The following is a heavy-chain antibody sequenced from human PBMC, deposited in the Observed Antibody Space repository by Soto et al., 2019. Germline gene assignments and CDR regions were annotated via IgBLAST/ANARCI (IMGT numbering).Heavy chain of an antibody. D-gene: IGHD3-10*01. J-gene: IGHJ6*02. CDR2: IYYSGST. CDR1: GDSISSGYY. V-gene: IGHV4-31*11. Sequence: PSATLSLTCAVSGDSISSGYYWSWIRQHPGKGLEWIGYIYYSGSTYYNPSLKSRVTISVDTSKNQFSLKLSSVTAADTAVYYCARTYYYGSGSYLYYYYGMDVWGQGTTVTAP. CDR3: ARTYYYGSGSYLYYYYGMDV.